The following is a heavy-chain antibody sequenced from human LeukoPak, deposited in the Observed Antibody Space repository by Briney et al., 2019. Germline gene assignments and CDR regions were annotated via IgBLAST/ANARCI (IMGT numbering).Heavy chain of an antibody. Sequence: GGSLRLACAASAFTFSDYSMKWVRQAAGKGLEWVSYSRGRSSTIYYADSGKGRFTIARDNAKNSMYLQMNSLRAEDTAVYYCARDRIKSGSYYFDYWGQGTLVTVSS. D-gene: IGHD1-26*01. V-gene: IGHV3-48*01. CDR2: SRGRSSTI. J-gene: IGHJ4*02. CDR3: ARDRIKSGSYYFDY. CDR1: AFTFSDYS.